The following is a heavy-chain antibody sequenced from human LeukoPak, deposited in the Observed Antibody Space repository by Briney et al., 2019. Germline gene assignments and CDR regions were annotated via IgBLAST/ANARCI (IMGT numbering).Heavy chain of an antibody. CDR2: IYHSGST. D-gene: IGHD6-19*01. Sequence: SETLSLTCAVSGGSISSSNWWSWVRQPPGKGLEWIGEIYHSGSTNYNPSLKSRVTISVDKSKNQFSLKLSSVTAADTAVYYCARAPGRAVAGFDYWGQGTLVTVSS. CDR3: ARAPGRAVAGFDY. CDR1: GGSISSSNW. J-gene: IGHJ4*02. V-gene: IGHV4-4*02.